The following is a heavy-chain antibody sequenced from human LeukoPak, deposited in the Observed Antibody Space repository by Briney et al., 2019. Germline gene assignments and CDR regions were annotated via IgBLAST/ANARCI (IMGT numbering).Heavy chain of an antibody. V-gene: IGHV1-8*01. J-gene: IGHJ5*02. CDR1: GYTFTSYD. CDR3: ARDLLWFGELLSFANKNNNWFDP. D-gene: IGHD3-10*01. Sequence: ASVKVSCKASGYTFTSYDINWVRQATGQGLEWMGWMNLNSGNTGYAQKFQGRVTMTTDTSTSTAYMELRSLRSDDTAVYYCARDLLWFGELLSFANKNNNWFDPWGQGTLVTVSS. CDR2: MNLNSGNT.